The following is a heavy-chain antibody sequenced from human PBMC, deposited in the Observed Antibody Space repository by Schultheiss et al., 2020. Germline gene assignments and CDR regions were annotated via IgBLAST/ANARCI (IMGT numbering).Heavy chain of an antibody. V-gene: IGHV4-28*01. D-gene: IGHD3-22*01. CDR2: IYYSGST. CDR3: GAGYYDSSGYLDY. CDR1: GYSISSSNW. Sequence: SETLSLTCAVSGYSISSSNWWGWIRQPPGKGLEWIGYIYYSGSTYYNPSLKSRVTMSVDTSKNQFSLKLSSVTAVDTAVYYCGAGYYDSSGYLDYWGQGTLVTVSS. J-gene: IGHJ4*02.